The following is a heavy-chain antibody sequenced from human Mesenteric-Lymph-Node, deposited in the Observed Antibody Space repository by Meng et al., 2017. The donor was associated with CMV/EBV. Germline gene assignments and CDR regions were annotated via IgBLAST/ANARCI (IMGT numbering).Heavy chain of an antibody. D-gene: IGHD3-10*01. Sequence: GGSISRGGYYWGWVRQHPGRGLEWIGYIYYRTAYYNPSLKSRVTISVDTSMNQFSLKLTSVTAADTAVYYCARLAYGSGSYNWFDPWGQGTLVTVSS. J-gene: IGHJ5*02. CDR1: GGSISRGGYY. CDR2: IYYRTA. V-gene: IGHV4-31*02. CDR3: ARLAYGSGSYNWFDP.